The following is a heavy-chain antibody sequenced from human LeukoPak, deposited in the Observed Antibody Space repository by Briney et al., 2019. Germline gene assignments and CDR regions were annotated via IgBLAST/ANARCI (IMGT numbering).Heavy chain of an antibody. J-gene: IGHJ5*02. CDR1: GGSISSSSYY. CDR2: IYYSGST. D-gene: IGHD4-17*01. CDR3: ARGYHGDYSWFDP. Sequence: SETLSLTCTVSGGSISSSSYYWGWIRQPPGKGLEWIGSIYYSGSTYYNPSLKSRVTISVDTSKNQFSLKLSSVTPADTAVYYCARGYHGDYSWFDPWGQGTLVTVSS. V-gene: IGHV4-39*07.